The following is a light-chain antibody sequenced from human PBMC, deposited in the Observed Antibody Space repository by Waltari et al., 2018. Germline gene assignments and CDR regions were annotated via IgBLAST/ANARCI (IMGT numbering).Light chain of an antibody. CDR3: MQGTYWPRT. J-gene: IGKJ2*01. CDR2: KVS. V-gene: IGKV2-30*02. Sequence: DVVMTESLLPLPVICGQTASITCRYSQSLVHSDGRTYLNWFQQRPGQSPRRLIYKVSNRDSGVPDRFSGSGSGTEFTLEISRVEAADVAVYYCMQGTYWPRTFGQGTKLEIE. CDR1: QSLVHSDGRTY.